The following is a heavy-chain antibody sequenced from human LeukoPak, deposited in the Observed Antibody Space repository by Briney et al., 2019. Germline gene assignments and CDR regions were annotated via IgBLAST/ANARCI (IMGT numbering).Heavy chain of an antibody. CDR1: GFTFSSYA. CDR3: VRGRELLREWFDP. Sequence: GGSLRLSCAASGFTFSSYAMHWVRQAPGKGLEGVAVISYDGSNKYYADSVKGRFTISRDNSKNTLYLQMNSLRAEDTAVYYCVRGRELLREWFDPWGQGTLVTVSS. D-gene: IGHD1-26*01. V-gene: IGHV3-30-3*01. J-gene: IGHJ5*02. CDR2: ISYDGSNK.